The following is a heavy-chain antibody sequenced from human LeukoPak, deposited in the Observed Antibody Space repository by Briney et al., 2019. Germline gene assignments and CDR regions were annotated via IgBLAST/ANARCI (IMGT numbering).Heavy chain of an antibody. CDR2: IGFDGSSK. CDR1: GFTFSSYG. Sequence: GGSLRLSCAASGFTFSSYGMHWVRQAPGEGLEWVAFIGFDGSSKDYADSVKGRFTISRDNSKSTLYLQMNSLRVEDTAMYYCANTGTNIWGQGTMVTVSS. V-gene: IGHV3-30*02. J-gene: IGHJ3*02. D-gene: IGHD4-17*01. CDR3: ANTGTNI.